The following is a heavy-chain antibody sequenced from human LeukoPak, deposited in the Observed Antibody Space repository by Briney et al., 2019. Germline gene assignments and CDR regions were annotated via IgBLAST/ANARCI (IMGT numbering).Heavy chain of an antibody. CDR1: GYTFTSYY. V-gene: IGHV1-46*01. J-gene: IGHJ2*01. CDR2: INPSDGST. D-gene: IGHD3-22*01. CDR3: AIDAPPYYYDSSGYYSRYFDL. Sequence: ASVKVSCKASGYTFTSYYMHWVRQAPGQGLEWMGIINPSDGSTSYAQKSQGRVNMTRDTSTRTVYMELSSLRSEDTAVYYCAIDAPPYYYDSSGYYSRYFDLWGRGTLVTVSS.